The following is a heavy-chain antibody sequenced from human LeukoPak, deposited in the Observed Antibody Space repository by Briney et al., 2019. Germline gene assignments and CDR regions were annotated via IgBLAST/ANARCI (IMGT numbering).Heavy chain of an antibody. CDR1: GGSFSGYY. D-gene: IGHD3-9*01. V-gene: IGHV4-34*01. J-gene: IGHJ4*02. CDR2: INYSGST. Sequence: SETLSLTCAVYGGSFSGYYWSWIRQPPGKGLEWIGEINYSGSTNYNPSLKSRVTISVDTSKNQFSLKLSSVTAADTAVYYCARRGPQYDILTGYYSMIFDYWGQGTLVTVSS. CDR3: ARRGPQYDILTGYYSMIFDY.